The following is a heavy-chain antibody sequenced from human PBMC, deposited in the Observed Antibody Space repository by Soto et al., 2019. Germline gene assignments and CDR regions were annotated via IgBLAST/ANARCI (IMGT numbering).Heavy chain of an antibody. CDR1: GFTFSSYS. J-gene: IGHJ6*02. Sequence: GGSLRLSCAASGFTFSSYSMNWVRQAPGKGLEWVSSISSSSSYIYYADSVKGRFTISRDNAKNSLYLQMNSLRAEDTAVYYCARDYDILTGYPYYYGMDVWGQGTKVTVSS. D-gene: IGHD3-9*01. CDR3: ARDYDILTGYPYYYGMDV. V-gene: IGHV3-21*01. CDR2: ISSSSSYI.